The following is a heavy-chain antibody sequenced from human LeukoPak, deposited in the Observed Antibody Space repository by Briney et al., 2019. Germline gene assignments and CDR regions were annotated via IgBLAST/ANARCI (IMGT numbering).Heavy chain of an antibody. Sequence: PSETLSLTCTVSGVSISSTSNQWGWIRQPPGKGLEWIGSIYYSGNTHYNPSLKSRVTISVDTSKNQFSLKLSSVTAADTAVYYCARSRGGYCSGGSCYEFYNWFDPWGQGTLVTVSS. CDR3: ARSRGGYCSGGSCYEFYNWFDP. J-gene: IGHJ5*02. D-gene: IGHD2-15*01. V-gene: IGHV4-39*07. CDR2: IYYSGNT. CDR1: GVSISSTSNQ.